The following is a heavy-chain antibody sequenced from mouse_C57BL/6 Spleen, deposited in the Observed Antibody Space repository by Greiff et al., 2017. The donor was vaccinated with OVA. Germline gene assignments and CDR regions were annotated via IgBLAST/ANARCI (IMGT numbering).Heavy chain of an antibody. CDR3: AKGDSSGYKAWFAY. Sequence: VMLVESGPGLVAPSQSLSITCTVSGFSLTSYGVSWVRQPPGKGLEWLGVIWGDGSTNYHSALISRLSISKDNSKSQVFLKLNSLQTDDTATYYCAKGDSSGYKAWFAYWGQGTLVTVSA. CDR2: IWGDGST. CDR1: GFSLTSYG. J-gene: IGHJ3*01. D-gene: IGHD3-2*02. V-gene: IGHV2-3*01.